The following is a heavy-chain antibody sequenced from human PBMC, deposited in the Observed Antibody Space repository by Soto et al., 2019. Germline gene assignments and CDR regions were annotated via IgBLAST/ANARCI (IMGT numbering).Heavy chain of an antibody. Sequence: GASVKVSCKASGYTFTSYAMHWVRQAPGQRLEWMGWINAGNGNTKYSQKLQGRVTITRDTSASTAYMELSSLRSEDTAVYYCARLLERFDYWGQGTLVTVSS. V-gene: IGHV1-3*01. J-gene: IGHJ4*02. D-gene: IGHD1-1*01. CDR2: INAGNGNT. CDR1: GYTFTSYA. CDR3: ARLLERFDY.